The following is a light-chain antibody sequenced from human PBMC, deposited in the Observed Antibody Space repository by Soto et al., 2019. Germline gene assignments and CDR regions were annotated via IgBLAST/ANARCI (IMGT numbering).Light chain of an antibody. J-gene: IGKJ4*01. CDR3: QQYGRTPLI. Sequence: EIVLTQSPDTLSLSPGEGATLSCRASQSVSSNYLAWYQHKSGQAPRLLIYRASNRATGIPDRFAGSGSGTDFTLTISRLEPEDFAVYYCQQYGRTPLIFGGGTKVEIK. V-gene: IGKV3-20*01. CDR2: RAS. CDR1: QSVSSNY.